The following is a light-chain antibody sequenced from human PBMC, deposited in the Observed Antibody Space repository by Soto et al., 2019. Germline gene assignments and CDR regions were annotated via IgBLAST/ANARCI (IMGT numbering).Light chain of an antibody. Sequence: EIVMTQSPATLSVSPGERATLSCRASQSVSSNLAWYQEKPGQAPRLLIYDASTRPTGIPARFSGSGSGTEFTLTISILQSEDFAVYYCQQYNNWPRTFGQGTKVDIK. V-gene: IGKV3-15*01. CDR3: QQYNNWPRT. CDR1: QSVSSN. CDR2: DAS. J-gene: IGKJ1*01.